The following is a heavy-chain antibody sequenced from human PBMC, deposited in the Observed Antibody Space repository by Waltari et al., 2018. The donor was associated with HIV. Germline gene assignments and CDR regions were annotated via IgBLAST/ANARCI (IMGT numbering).Heavy chain of an antibody. CDR2: INPNIGGT. Sequence: QVQLVQSGAEVKKPGASVKVSCKASGYTFTGYYMHWVRQAPGQGLEWMGWINPNIGGTNDAQKLQGRVTMTRDTSISTAYMELSRLRSDDTAVYYCARDTPDAYYYDTSGYWSWGQGTLVTVSS. CDR1: GYTFTGYY. V-gene: IGHV1-2*02. D-gene: IGHD3-22*01. J-gene: IGHJ5*02. CDR3: ARDTPDAYYYDTSGYWS.